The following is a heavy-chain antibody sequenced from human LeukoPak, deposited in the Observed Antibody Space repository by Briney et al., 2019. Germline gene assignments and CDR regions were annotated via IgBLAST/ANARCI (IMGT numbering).Heavy chain of an antibody. CDR2: IYSGGST. CDR1: GFTFSDHY. D-gene: IGHD1-26*01. CDR3: ARLPGSYYFDY. J-gene: IGHJ4*02. Sequence: GGSLRLSCAASGFTFSDHYMDWVRQAPGKGLEWVSVIYSGGSTYYADSVKGRFTISRDNSKNTLYLQMNSLRAEDTAVYYCARLPGSYYFDYWGQGTLVTVSS. V-gene: IGHV3-53*01.